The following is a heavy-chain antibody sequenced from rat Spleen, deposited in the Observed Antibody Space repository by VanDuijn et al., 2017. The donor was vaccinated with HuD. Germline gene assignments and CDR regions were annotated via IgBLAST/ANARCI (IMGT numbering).Heavy chain of an antibody. CDR1: GFTFSNFY. CDR2: INTGGVNT. Sequence: EVQLVESGGGLVQPGRSMKLSCAPSGFTFSNFYMAWVRQAPTKGLEWVASINTGGVNTYYRESVKGRFTVSRDNAKNTLYLQMDSLTSEDTATYYCTPEETGRRFPYWGQGTLVTVSS. J-gene: IGHJ3*01. D-gene: IGHD5-1*01. CDR3: TPEETGRRFPY. V-gene: IGHV5-25*01.